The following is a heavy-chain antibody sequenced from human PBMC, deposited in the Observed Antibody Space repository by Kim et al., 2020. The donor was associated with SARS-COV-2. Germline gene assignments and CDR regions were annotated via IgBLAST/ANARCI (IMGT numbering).Heavy chain of an antibody. CDR2: INTYNGNT. Sequence: ASVKVSCEASAYTFTSYGLIWVRQAPGQGLEWMGWINTYNGNTKYAQRFQGRVTMTTDSSTKTTYMELRNLRSDDTALYYCATGLGELSSGDYWGQGTPVTVSS. D-gene: IGHD3-16*02. V-gene: IGHV1-18*01. J-gene: IGHJ4*02. CDR1: AYTFTSYG. CDR3: ATGLGELSSGDY.